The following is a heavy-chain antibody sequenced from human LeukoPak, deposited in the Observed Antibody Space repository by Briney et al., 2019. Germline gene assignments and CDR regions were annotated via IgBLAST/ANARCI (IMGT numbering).Heavy chain of an antibody. Sequence: PGGSLRLSCTVSGFTVSSNSMSWVRQAPGKGLEWVSFIYSDNTHYSDSVKGRFIISRDNSKNTLYLQMNSLRAEDTAVYYCARSGLNRFDSWGQGTLVTVSS. V-gene: IGHV3-53*01. J-gene: IGHJ4*02. CDR1: GFTVSSNS. CDR3: ARSGLNRFDS. D-gene: IGHD2-15*01. CDR2: IYSDNT.